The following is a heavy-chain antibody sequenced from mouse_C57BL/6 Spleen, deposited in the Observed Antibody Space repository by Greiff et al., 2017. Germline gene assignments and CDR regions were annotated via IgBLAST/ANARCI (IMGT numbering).Heavy chain of an antibody. CDR1: GYTFTSYW. Sequence: VQLQQPGAELVKPGASVKLSCKASGYTFTSYWMHWVKQRPGQGLEWIGMIHPTSGSTNYNEKFKSKATLTVDKSSSTAYMQLSSLTSEDAAVYYCASGPNPYYFDYWGQGTTLTVSS. J-gene: IGHJ2*01. V-gene: IGHV1-64*01. CDR2: IHPTSGST. D-gene: IGHD4-1*01. CDR3: ASGPNPYYFDY.